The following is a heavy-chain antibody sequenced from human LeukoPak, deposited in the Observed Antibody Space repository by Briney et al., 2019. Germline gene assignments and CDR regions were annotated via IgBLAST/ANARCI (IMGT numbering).Heavy chain of an antibody. CDR1: GYTFTGYY. CDR2: INPNSGGT. V-gene: IGHV1-2*02. J-gene: IGHJ5*02. D-gene: IGHD3-10*01. Sequence: ASVKVSCKASGYTFTGYYMHWVRQAPGQGLEWMGWINPNSGGTNYAQKFQGRVTMTRDTSISTAYMKLSRLRSDDTAVYYCARDIRTYYYGSGSSTNWFDPWGQGTLVTVSS. CDR3: ARDIRTYYYGSGSSTNWFDP.